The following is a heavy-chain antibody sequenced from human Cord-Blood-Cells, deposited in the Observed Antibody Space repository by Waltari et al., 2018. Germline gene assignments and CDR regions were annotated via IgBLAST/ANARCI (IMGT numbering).Heavy chain of an antibody. J-gene: IGHJ3*02. V-gene: IGHV3-53*02. Sequence: EVQLVETGGGLIQPGGSLRLSCAASGFTVSSNYMSWVRQAPGKGLEGVSVIYSGGSKYYADSVKGRFTISRDNSKNTLYLQMNSLRAEDTAVYYCATARVGAFDIWGQGTMVTVSS. D-gene: IGHD1-26*01. CDR3: ATARVGAFDI. CDR1: GFTVSSNY. CDR2: IYSGGSK.